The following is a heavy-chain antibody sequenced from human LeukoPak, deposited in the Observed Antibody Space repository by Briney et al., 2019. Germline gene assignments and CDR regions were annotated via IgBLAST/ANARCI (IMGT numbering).Heavy chain of an antibody. Sequence: ASVKVSCKASGYTFTGYYMHWVRQAPGQGLEWMGWINPNSGGTNYAQKFQGRVTMTRDTSISTAYMELSRLRSDDTAVYYCARVCPLLSLIEAFDIWGQGTMVTVSS. D-gene: IGHD3-10*01. CDR2: INPNSGGT. V-gene: IGHV1-2*02. CDR1: GYTFTGYY. J-gene: IGHJ3*02. CDR3: ARVCPLLSLIEAFDI.